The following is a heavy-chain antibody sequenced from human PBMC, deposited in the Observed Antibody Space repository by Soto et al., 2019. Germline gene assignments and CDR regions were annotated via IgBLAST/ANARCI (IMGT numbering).Heavy chain of an antibody. CDR1: GYTFTTCD. V-gene: IGHV1-3*04. CDR2: LNIGKDTR. J-gene: IGHJ4*02. D-gene: IGHD4-4*01. CDR3: ARHNYNKQFDY. Sequence: QVPLVQSGAEVKKPGASVKISCKASGYTFTTCDIHWVRQAPGQGLEWLGRLNIGKDTRDYVQKWQGRVTITRDTSPTTAYLELSSLGSEDTAFYYWARHNYNKQFDYWGQGTLVTVSS.